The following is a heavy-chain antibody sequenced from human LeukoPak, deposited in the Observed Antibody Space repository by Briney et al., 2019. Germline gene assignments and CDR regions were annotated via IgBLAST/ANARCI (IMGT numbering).Heavy chain of an antibody. CDR3: ARGYCSGGSCYWAFDI. CDR1: GFTFSRYG. Sequence: GGSLRLSCAASGFTFSRYGMSWVRQAPGKGLEWVSVISGSGGSTYYADSVKGRFTISRDNSKNTLYLQINSLRAEDTAVFYCARGYCSGGSCYWAFDIWGQGTMVTVSS. CDR2: ISGSGGST. J-gene: IGHJ3*02. D-gene: IGHD2-15*01. V-gene: IGHV3-23*01.